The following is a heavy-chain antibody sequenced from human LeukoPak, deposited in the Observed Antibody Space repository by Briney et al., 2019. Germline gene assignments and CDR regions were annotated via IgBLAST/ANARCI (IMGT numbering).Heavy chain of an antibody. CDR3: ARDPDYGDYYYMDV. CDR1: GGSISSSNW. Sequence: SGTLSLTCAVSGGSISSSNWWSWVRQPPGKGLEWIGEIYHSGSTNYNPSLKSRVTISVDTSKNQFSLKLSSVTAADTAVYYCARDPDYGDYYYMDVWGKGTTVTVSS. V-gene: IGHV4-4*02. CDR2: IYHSGST. D-gene: IGHD4-17*01. J-gene: IGHJ6*03.